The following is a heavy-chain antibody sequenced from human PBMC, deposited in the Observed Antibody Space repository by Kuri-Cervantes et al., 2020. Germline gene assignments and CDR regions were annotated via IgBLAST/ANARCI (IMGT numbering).Heavy chain of an antibody. CDR2: IYYSGST. Sequence: SETLSLTCAVSGGSISSSYYWSWIRQPPGKGLEWIGYIYYSGSTNYNPSLKSRVTISVDTSKNQFSLKLSSVTAADTAVYYCARGGRDYVWGSYRQYWYFDLWGRGTLVTVSS. CDR1: GGSISSSYY. D-gene: IGHD3-16*02. V-gene: IGHV4-59*12. J-gene: IGHJ2*01. CDR3: ARGGRDYVWGSYRQYWYFDL.